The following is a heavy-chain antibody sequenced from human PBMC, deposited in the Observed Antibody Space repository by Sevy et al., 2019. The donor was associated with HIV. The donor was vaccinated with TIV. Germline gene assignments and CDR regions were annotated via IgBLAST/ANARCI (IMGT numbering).Heavy chain of an antibody. J-gene: IGHJ5*02. D-gene: IGHD6-13*01. Sequence: SETLSLTCTVSGGSISSYYWSWIRQPAGKGLEWIGRIYTSGSTNYNPSLKSRVTMSVDTSKNQFSLKLSSVTAAVTAGYYCAIAKPIAAAGNWFDPWGQGTLVTVSS. CDR1: GGSISSYY. V-gene: IGHV4-4*07. CDR3: AIAKPIAAAGNWFDP. CDR2: IYTSGST.